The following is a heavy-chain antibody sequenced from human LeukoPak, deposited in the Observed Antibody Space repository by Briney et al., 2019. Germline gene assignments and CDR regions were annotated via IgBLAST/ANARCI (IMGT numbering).Heavy chain of an antibody. CDR2: IKQDGSEK. V-gene: IGHV3-7*01. Sequence: PGGFLRLSCAASGFTFSSYWMSWVRQAPGKGLEWVANIKQDGSEKYYVDSVKGRFTISRDNAKSSLYLQMNSLRAEDTAVYYCARRWENYYDSGAFDIWGQGTMVTVSS. CDR1: GFTFSSYW. CDR3: ARRWENYYDSGAFDI. J-gene: IGHJ3*02. D-gene: IGHD3-22*01.